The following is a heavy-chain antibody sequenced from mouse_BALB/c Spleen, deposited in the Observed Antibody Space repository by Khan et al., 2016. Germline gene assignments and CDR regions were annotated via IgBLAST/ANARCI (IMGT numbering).Heavy chain of an antibody. D-gene: IGHD1-1*01. Sequence: VRLQQSGAELVKPGASVKLSCTATGFNIKDTYMHWVKQRPEQGLEWIGRIDPANGNPTYDPKFQGKATITADTSSNTAYLQLSSLTSEDTAVSYGATGATVVADYWGQGTTLTVSS. CDR2: IDPANGNP. CDR3: ATGATVVADY. V-gene: IGHV14-3*02. CDR1: GFNIKDTY. J-gene: IGHJ2*01.